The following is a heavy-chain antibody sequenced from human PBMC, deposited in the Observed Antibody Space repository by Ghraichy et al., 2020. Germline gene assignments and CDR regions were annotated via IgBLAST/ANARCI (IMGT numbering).Heavy chain of an antibody. D-gene: IGHD4-17*01. CDR3: ARGGGLYGDYGPPYGMDV. V-gene: IGHV4-59*01. CDR1: GGSISSYY. Sequence: SETLSLTCTVSGGSISSYYWSWIRQPPGKGLEWIGYIYYSGSTNYNPSLKSRVTISVDTSKNQFSLKLSSVTAADTAVYYCARGGGLYGDYGPPYGMDVWGQGTTVTVSS. J-gene: IGHJ6*02. CDR2: IYYSGST.